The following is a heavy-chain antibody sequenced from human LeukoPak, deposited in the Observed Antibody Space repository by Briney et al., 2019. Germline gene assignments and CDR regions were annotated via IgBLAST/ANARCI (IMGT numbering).Heavy chain of an antibody. CDR2: INPSGGST. Sequence: ASVKVSCKASGYTFTSYYMHWVRQAPGQGLEWTGIINPSGGSTSYAQKFQGRVTMTRDMSTSTVYMELSSLRSEDTAVYYCARDLSRNPGDYEPYFDYWGQGTLVTVSS. D-gene: IGHD4-17*01. CDR1: GYTFTSYY. J-gene: IGHJ4*02. CDR3: ARDLSRNPGDYEPYFDY. V-gene: IGHV1-46*01.